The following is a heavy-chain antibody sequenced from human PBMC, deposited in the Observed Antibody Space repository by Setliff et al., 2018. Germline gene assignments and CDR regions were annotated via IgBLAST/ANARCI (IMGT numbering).Heavy chain of an antibody. V-gene: IGHV1-69*05. Sequence: SVKVSCKASGGTFSSYAISWVRQAPGQGLEWMGGIIPIFGTANYAQKFQGRVTITTDESTSTAYMELSSLRSEDTAVYYCARGEREGITMVRGVRGTHYYYGMDVWGQGTTVTV. CDR3: ARGEREGITMVRGVRGTHYYYGMDV. CDR2: IIPIFGTA. J-gene: IGHJ6*02. CDR1: GGTFSSYA. D-gene: IGHD3-10*01.